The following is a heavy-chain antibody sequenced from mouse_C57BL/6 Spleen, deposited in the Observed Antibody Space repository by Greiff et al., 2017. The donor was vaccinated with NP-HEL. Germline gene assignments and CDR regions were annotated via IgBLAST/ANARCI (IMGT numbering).Heavy chain of an antibody. V-gene: IGHV1-69*01. CDR2: IDPSDSYT. CDR1: GYTFTSYW. CDR3: ARCGSNSYYFDG. D-gene: IGHD1-1*01. J-gene: IGHJ2*01. Sequence: QVQLQQPGAELVMPGASVKLSCKASGYTFTSYWMHWVKQRPGQGLEWIGEIDPSDSYTNYNQKFKGKSTLTVDKSSSTAYMQLSSLTSEDSAVYYCARCGSNSYYFDGRGQGPTLTVST.